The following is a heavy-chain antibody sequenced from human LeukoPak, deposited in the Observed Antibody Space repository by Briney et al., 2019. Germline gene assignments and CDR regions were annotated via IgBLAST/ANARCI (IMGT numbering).Heavy chain of an antibody. V-gene: IGHV4-59*01. D-gene: IGHD6-13*01. CDR2: IYYSGST. CDR1: GGSISSYY. CDR3: ASFIAAAGQDWFDP. J-gene: IGHJ5*02. Sequence: SETLSLTCTVSGGSISSYYWSWIRQPPGKGLEWIGYIYYSGSTNYNPSLKSRVTISVDTSKNQFTLKLSSVTAADTAVYYCASFIAAAGQDWFDPWGQGTLVTVSS.